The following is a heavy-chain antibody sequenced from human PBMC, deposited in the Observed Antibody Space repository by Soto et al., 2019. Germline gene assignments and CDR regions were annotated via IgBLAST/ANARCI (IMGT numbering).Heavy chain of an antibody. V-gene: IGHV1-2*02. J-gene: IGHJ4*02. D-gene: IGHD6-6*01. CDR2: INPNSGGT. Sequence: QEQLVQSGAEVKKPGASVKVSCRASGYTFTGYYIHWVRQAPGQGLELMGWINPNSGGTNYAQKFQDRVTMTRDTSITTAYMDLSRLTSDDTAVYYCARSISIAARPDYWGQGTLVTVSS. CDR3: ARSISIAARPDY. CDR1: GYTFTGYY.